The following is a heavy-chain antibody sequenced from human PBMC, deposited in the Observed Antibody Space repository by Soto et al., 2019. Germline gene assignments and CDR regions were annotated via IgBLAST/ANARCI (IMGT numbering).Heavy chain of an antibody. CDR2: INPNSGGT. D-gene: IGHD5-18*01. V-gene: IGHV1-2*02. CDR1: GYTFTGYY. J-gene: IGHJ4*02. Sequence: ASVKVSCKASGYTFTGYYMHWVRQAPGQGLEWMGWINPNSGGTNYAQKFQGRVTMTRDTSIGTAYMELSRLRSDDTAVYYCARDRIRGYSYAKEFDYWGQGTMVTVYS. CDR3: ARDRIRGYSYAKEFDY.